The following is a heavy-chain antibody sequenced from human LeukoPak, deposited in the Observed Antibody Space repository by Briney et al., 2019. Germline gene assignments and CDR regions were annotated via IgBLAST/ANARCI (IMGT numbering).Heavy chain of an antibody. Sequence: AETLSLTCSVSGVSITTIDYFWTLIRQPPGKGLEWIGSFSESGNAYSNPSLKTRVTLLRDTSKNQFSLMLNSVTAADTAVYFCASTYYYNSATPNWSDTWGQGVVVTVSS. CDR2: FSESGNA. CDR3: ASTYYYNSATPNWSDT. V-gene: IGHV4-39*01. CDR1: GVSITTIDYF. D-gene: IGHD3-10*01. J-gene: IGHJ5*02.